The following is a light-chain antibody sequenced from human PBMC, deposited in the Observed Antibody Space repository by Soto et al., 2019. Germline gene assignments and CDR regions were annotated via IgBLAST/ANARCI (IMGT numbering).Light chain of an antibody. CDR3: QQSYSTRPLT. CDR1: QSIISY. V-gene: IGKV1-39*01. CDR2: AAS. Sequence: DIQMTQSPSSLSASVGDRVTITCRASQSIISYLNWYQQKPGKAPKLLIYAASSLQSGVPSRFSGSGSGTDFTLTISSLQPEDVATYYCQQSYSTRPLTFGGGTKVEIK. J-gene: IGKJ4*01.